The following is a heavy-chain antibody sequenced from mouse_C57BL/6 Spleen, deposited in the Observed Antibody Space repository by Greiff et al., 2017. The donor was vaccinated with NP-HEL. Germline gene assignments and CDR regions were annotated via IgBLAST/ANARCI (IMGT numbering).Heavy chain of an antibody. CDR1: GYTFTSYW. Sequence: VQLQQSGAELVKPGASVKMSCTASGYTFTSYWITWVKQRPEQGLEWIGDIYPGSGSTNYNEKFKGKATMTVDTSSSTAYMQLSSLTSEDPAVYYCANNYYGSGSDFDYWGQGTTLTVSS. CDR2: IYPGSGST. V-gene: IGHV1-55*01. CDR3: ANNYYGSGSDFDY. D-gene: IGHD1-1*01. J-gene: IGHJ2*01.